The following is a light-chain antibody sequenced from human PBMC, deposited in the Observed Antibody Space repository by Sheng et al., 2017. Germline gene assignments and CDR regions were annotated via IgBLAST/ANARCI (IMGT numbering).Light chain of an antibody. CDR2: GAS. CDR1: QSVGRN. V-gene: IGKV3-15*01. Sequence: EIVLTQSPVTLSVSPGERATLSCRASQSVGRNLAWYQQKPGRAPWPLIYGASTRATGVPARFSGTGSGTEFTLTINSLQSEDFAVYYCQQYNDWPRAFGPGTRVDIK. CDR3: QQYNDWPRA. J-gene: IGKJ3*01.